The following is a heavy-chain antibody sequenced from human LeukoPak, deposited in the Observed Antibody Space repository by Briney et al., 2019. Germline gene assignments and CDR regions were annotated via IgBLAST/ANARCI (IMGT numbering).Heavy chain of an antibody. Sequence: ASVKVSCKASGYTFTSYGISWVRQAPGQGLEWMGWISAYNGNTNYAQKLQGRVTMTTDTSTSTAYMELRSLRSDDTAVYYCARDDPLKVYCSGGSCNGNWFDPWGQGTLVTVSS. D-gene: IGHD2-15*01. CDR2: ISAYNGNT. CDR3: ARDDPLKVYCSGGSCNGNWFDP. V-gene: IGHV1-18*01. J-gene: IGHJ5*02. CDR1: GYTFTSYG.